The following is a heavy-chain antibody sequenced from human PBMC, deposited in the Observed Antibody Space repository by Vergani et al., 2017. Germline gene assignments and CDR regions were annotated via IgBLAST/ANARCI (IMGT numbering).Heavy chain of an antibody. J-gene: IGHJ6*03. V-gene: IGHV3-7*01. D-gene: IGHD2-2*02. CDR3: AREMLGYCSRTSCYTYYYYYYMNV. CDR2: IKQDGSEK. Sequence: EVQLVESGGGLVQPGGSLRLSCAASGFTFSSYWMSWVRQAPGKGLEWVANIKQDGSEKYYVDSVKGRFTISRDNAKNSLYLQMNSLRAEDTAVYYCAREMLGYCSRTSCYTYYYYYYMNVWGKGTTVTVSS. CDR1: GFTFSSYW.